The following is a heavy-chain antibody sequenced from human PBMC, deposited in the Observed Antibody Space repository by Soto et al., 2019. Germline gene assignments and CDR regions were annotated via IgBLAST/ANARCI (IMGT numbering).Heavy chain of an antibody. CDR2: ISYDGSNK. CDR3: AKEMYPRTVLDSSSPWGDY. Sequence: PGGSLRLSCAASGFTFSSYAMHWVRQAPGKGLEWVAVISYDGSNKYYADSVKGRFTISRDNSKNTLYLQMNSLRAEDTAVYYCAKEMYPRTVLDSSSPWGDYWGQGTLVTVS. V-gene: IGHV3-30-3*01. CDR1: GFTFSSYA. D-gene: IGHD6-6*01. J-gene: IGHJ4*02.